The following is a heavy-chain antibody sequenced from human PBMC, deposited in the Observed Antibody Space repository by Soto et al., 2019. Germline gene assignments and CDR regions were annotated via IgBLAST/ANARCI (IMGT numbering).Heavy chain of an antibody. CDR3: ETTTREGIAAYYFDY. CDR1: GFTFSSYA. D-gene: IGHD6-13*01. CDR2: ISGSGGST. J-gene: IGHJ4*02. V-gene: IGHV3-23*01. Sequence: GSLLLACSVSGFTFSSYAMSGVRQAPGKGLEWVSAISGSGGSTYYADSVKGRFTISRDNSKNTLYLQMNSLRAEDTAVYYCETTTREGIAAYYFDYWGQGTLVTVYS.